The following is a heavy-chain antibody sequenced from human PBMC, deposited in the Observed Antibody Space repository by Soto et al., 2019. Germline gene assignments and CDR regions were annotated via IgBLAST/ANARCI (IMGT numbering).Heavy chain of an antibody. CDR2: IYYSGST. J-gene: IGHJ5*02. V-gene: IGHV4-31*03. CDR1: GGSLSSGGYY. CDR3: ASTYYDILSGSRPLYNWFDP. Sequence: SETLSLTCTVSGGSLSSGGYYWSWIRQHPGKGLEWIGYIYYSGSTYYNPSLKSRVTISVDTSKNQFSLKLSSVTAADTAVYYCASTYYDILSGSRPLYNWFDPWGKGTLVTVSS. D-gene: IGHD3-9*01.